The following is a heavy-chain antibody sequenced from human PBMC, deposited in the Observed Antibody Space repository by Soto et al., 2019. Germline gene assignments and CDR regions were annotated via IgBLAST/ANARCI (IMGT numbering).Heavy chain of an antibody. V-gene: IGHV3-30-3*01. CDR2: ISYDGSNK. D-gene: IGHD3-22*01. CDR1: GFTFSSYA. J-gene: IGHJ4*02. Sequence: QVPLVESGGGVVQPGRSLRLSCAASGFTFSSYAMHWVRQAPGKGLEWVAVISYDGSNKYYADSVKGRFTISRDNSKNTLYLQMNSLRAEDTAVYYCARDAYYYDSSGYSDYWGQGTLVTVSS. CDR3: ARDAYYYDSSGYSDY.